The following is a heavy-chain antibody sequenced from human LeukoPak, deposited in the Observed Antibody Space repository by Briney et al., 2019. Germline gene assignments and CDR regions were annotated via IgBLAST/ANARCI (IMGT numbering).Heavy chain of an antibody. V-gene: IGHV4-34*01. D-gene: IGHD6-13*01. J-gene: IGHJ4*02. CDR1: GGSFSGYY. CDR2: INHSGST. CDR3: ARGDHSSISY. Sequence: SETLSLTCAVYGGSFSGYYWSWIRQPPGKGLEWIGEINHSGSTNYNPSLKSRVTISVDTSKNQFSLKLSSVTAANTAVYYCARGDHSSISYWGQGTLVTVSS.